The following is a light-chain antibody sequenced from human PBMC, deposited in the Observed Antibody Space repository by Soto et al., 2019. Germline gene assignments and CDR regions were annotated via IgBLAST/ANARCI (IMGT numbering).Light chain of an antibody. CDR2: EVS. Sequence: QSVLTQPASVSGSPGQSITISCTGTSSDVGGYNYVSWYQQQAGKAPKLIIHEVSNRPSGVSNRFSGSKSGNTASLTISGLQAADEADYYCDSYTSSRAYVFGIGTKLTVL. CDR1: SSDVGGYNY. J-gene: IGLJ1*01. CDR3: DSYTSSRAYV. V-gene: IGLV2-14*01.